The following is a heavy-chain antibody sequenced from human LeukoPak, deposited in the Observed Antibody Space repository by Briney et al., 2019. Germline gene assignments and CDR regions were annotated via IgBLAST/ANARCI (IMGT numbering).Heavy chain of an antibody. CDR1: GFTFSSYS. D-gene: IGHD3-10*01. CDR2: ITGSGRET. CDR3: AKITMATTPNY. Sequence: GGSLRLSCAASGFTFSSYSMNWVRQASGKGLEWVSGITGSGRETYYADSVKGRFSISRDNSKNTLYLQMNNLRAEDTAVYYCAKITMATTPNYWGQGTLVTVSS. V-gene: IGHV3-23*01. J-gene: IGHJ4*02.